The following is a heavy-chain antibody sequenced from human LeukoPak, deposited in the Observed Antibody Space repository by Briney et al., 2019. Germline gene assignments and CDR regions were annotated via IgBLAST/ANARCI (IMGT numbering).Heavy chain of an antibody. V-gene: IGHV4-38-2*01. CDR1: GYPSSSDKY. D-gene: IGHD6-19*01. J-gene: IGHJ5*02. Sequence: KSSETLSLTCEVSGYPSSSDKYWGWIRQPPGKGLEWIGTIYHTGSTFYNPSLKSRVSISVDTSKNQFSLRLTSATAADTAVYYCARSHSGWQGHNNWFDPWGQGTLVTVSS. CDR3: ARSHSGWQGHNNWFDP. CDR2: IYHTGST.